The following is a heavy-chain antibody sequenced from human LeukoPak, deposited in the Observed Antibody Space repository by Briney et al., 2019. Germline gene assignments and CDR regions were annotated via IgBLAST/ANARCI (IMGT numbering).Heavy chain of an antibody. V-gene: IGHV1-18*01. D-gene: IGHD2-2*01. CDR1: GGTFSSYA. Sequence: GASVKVSCKASGGTFSSYAISWVRQAPGQGLEWMGWISAYNGNTNYAQKLQGRVTMTTDTSTSTAYMELRSLRSDDTAVYYCARVGAKLVVPAAYDYWGQGTLVTVSS. J-gene: IGHJ4*02. CDR2: ISAYNGNT. CDR3: ARVGAKLVVPAAYDY.